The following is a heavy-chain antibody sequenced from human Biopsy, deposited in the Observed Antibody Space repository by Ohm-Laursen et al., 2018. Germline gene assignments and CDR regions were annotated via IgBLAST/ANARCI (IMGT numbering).Heavy chain of an antibody. V-gene: IGHV3-23*01. D-gene: IGHD3-3*01. CDR2: INGSGGST. CDR1: GFTFSSHA. Sequence: GSLRLSCSAPGFTFSSHAISWVRQAPGKGLECVSVINGSGGSTYYADPVKGRFTISRDNSKNTLYLQMNSLRAEDTAMYYCARDLYDFCGGCPFDPWGQGTLVTVS. CDR3: ARDLYDFCGGCPFDP. J-gene: IGHJ5*02.